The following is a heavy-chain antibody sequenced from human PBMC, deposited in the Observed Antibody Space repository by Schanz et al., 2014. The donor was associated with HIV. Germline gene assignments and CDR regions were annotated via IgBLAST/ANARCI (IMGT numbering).Heavy chain of an antibody. CDR3: AREYYSRNWNWFDP. V-gene: IGHV3-33*01. J-gene: IGHJ5*02. CDR2: IWYDGTNI. D-gene: IGHD6-13*01. Sequence: QEQLVESGGGVVQPGKSLRLSCAASGFTFRNFGMHWVRQAPGKGLEWVAVIWYDGTNIDYADSVKGRFTVSRDNSKNXLXXXMNXXXAXDTAVYYCAREYYSRNWNWFDPWGQGTLVTVSS. CDR1: GFTFRNFG.